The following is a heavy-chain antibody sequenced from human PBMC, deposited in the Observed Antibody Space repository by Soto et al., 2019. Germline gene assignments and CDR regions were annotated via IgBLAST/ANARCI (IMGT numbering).Heavy chain of an antibody. CDR1: GFTFSSYD. CDR3: ARDLSVTYYYYGMDV. Sequence: EVQLVESGGGLVQPGGSLRLSCAASGFTFSSYDMHWVRQATGKGLEWVSAIGTAGDTYYPGSVKGRFTISRENAKNSLYLQMNSLRAEDTAVYYCARDLSVTYYYYGMDVWGQGTTVTVSS. V-gene: IGHV3-13*01. CDR2: IGTAGDT. J-gene: IGHJ6*02. D-gene: IGHD2-21*02.